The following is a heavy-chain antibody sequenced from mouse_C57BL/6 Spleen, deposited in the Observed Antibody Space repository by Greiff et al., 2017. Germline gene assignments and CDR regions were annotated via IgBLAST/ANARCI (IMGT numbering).Heavy chain of an antibody. CDR2: INYDGSST. CDR1: GFTFSDYY. J-gene: IGHJ2*01. D-gene: IGHD1-1*01. Sequence: EVHLVESEGGLVQPGSSMKLSCTASGFTFSDYYMAWVRQVPEKGLEWVANINYDGSSTYYLDSLKSRFIISRDNATNILYLQMSSLKSEDTATYYCAREGTTVVFDYWGQGTTLTVSS. CDR3: AREGTTVVFDY. V-gene: IGHV5-16*01.